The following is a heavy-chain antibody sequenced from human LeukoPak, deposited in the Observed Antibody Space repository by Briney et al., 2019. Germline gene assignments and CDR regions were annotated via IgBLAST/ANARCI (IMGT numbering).Heavy chain of an antibody. V-gene: IGHV4-61*02. Sequence: PSETLSLTCTVSGGSISSGSYYWSWIRQPAGKGLEWIGRIYTSGSTNYNPSLKSRVTISVDTSKNQFSLKLSSVTAADTAVYYCARAPGYSSSLDYWGQGTLVTVSS. CDR1: GGSISSGSYY. D-gene: IGHD6-13*01. CDR2: IYTSGST. CDR3: ARAPGYSSSLDY. J-gene: IGHJ4*02.